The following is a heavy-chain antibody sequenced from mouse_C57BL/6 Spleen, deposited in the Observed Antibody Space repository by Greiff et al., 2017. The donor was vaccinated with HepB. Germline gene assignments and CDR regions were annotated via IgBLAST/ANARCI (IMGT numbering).Heavy chain of an antibody. J-gene: IGHJ2*01. Sequence: QVQLQQPGAELVKPGASVKLSCKASGYTFTSYWMHWVKQRPGQGLEWIGMIHPNSGSTNYNEKFKSKATLTVDKSSSTAYMQRSSLTSEDSAVYYCARDYGNCFDYWGQGTTLTVSS. V-gene: IGHV1-64*01. CDR1: GYTFTSYW. CDR2: IHPNSGST. CDR3: ARDYGNCFDY. D-gene: IGHD2-1*01.